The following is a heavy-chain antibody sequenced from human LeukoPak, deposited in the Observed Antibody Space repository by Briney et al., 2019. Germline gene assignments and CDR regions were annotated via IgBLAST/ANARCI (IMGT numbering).Heavy chain of an antibody. CDR3: ASGRRITIFGVVMDYYYMDV. CDR1: GYTFTGYY. V-gene: IGHV1-2*02. CDR2: INPNSGGT. Sequence: GASVKVSCKASGYTFTGYYMHWVRQAPGQGLEWMGWINPNSGGTNYAQKFQGRVTMTRDTSISTAYMELSRLRSDDTAVYYCASGRRITIFGVVMDYYYMDVWGKGTTVTVSS. J-gene: IGHJ6*03. D-gene: IGHD3-3*01.